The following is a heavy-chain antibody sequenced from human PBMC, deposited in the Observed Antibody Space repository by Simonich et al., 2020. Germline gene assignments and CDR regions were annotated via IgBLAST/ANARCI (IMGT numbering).Heavy chain of an antibody. V-gene: IGHV4-39*01. CDR1: GGSISSSSYY. D-gene: IGHD6-6*01. CDR2: IYYSGST. CDR3: ARWAYSSSYFDY. J-gene: IGHJ4*02. Sequence: QLQLQESGPGLVKPSETLSLTCTVSGGSISSSSYYWGWIRQPPGKGLEGIGSIYYSGSTYDTPALKSRVTISVDTSKNQFSLKLSSVTAADTAVYYCARWAYSSSYFDYWGQGTLVTVSS.